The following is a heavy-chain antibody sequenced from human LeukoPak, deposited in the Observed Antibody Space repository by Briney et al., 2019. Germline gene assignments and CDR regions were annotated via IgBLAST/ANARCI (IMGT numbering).Heavy chain of an antibody. CDR1: GGSISGYY. V-gene: IGHV4-59*01. D-gene: IGHD3-10*01. CDR2: IYNSGST. CDR3: ARDRGTMVRYYYGMDV. Sequence: PSETLSLTCTVSGGSISGYYWSWIRQPPGKGLECIGYIYNSGSTNYNPSLKSRVTISVDTSKSAFSLKLSSVTAADTAVYYCARDRGTMVRYYYGMDVWGQGTTVTVSS. J-gene: IGHJ6*02.